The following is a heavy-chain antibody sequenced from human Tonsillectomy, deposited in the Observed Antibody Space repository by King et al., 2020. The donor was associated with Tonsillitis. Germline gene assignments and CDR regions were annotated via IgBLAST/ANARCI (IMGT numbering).Heavy chain of an antibody. CDR3: ATETGVSTGDAFDI. Sequence: QLVQSGGGLVQPGGSLRLSCAASGFTFSDHYIDWVRQAPGKGLEWVGRTRNKANSYTTEYAASVKGRFTISRDDSKNSLYLQMNSLKTEDTAVYYCATETGVSTGDAFDIWGQGTMVTVSS. CDR1: GFTFSDHY. D-gene: IGHD7-27*01. V-gene: IGHV3-72*01. J-gene: IGHJ3*02. CDR2: TRNKANSYTT.